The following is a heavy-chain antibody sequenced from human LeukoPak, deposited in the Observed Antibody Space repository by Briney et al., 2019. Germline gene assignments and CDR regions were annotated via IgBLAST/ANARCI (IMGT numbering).Heavy chain of an antibody. CDR2: ITGSGDTI. CDR3: ARETYYDILTRSFDY. CDR1: GFSFSSYE. Sequence: PGGSLRLSCSASGFSFSSYEMNWVRQAPGKGLEWISYITGSGDTIYYADSVKGRFTISRDNAKNSLYLQMNSLRAEDTAVYYCARETYYDILTRSFDYWGQGTLVTVSS. V-gene: IGHV3-48*03. D-gene: IGHD3-9*01. J-gene: IGHJ4*02.